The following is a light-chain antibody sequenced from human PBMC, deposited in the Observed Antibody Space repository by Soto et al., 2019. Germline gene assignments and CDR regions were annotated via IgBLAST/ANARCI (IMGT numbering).Light chain of an antibody. CDR1: QNIRTK. CDR3: QQYENWPSIT. Sequence: IVMTQSPATLSLSPGERATLSCRASQNIRTKLAWYQQKPGQAPRLLISGASTRATGIPVRFSGSGSGTEFALAISSLQSEDFAVYYCQQYENWPSITFGQGTRLEI. V-gene: IGKV3-15*01. CDR2: GAS. J-gene: IGKJ5*01.